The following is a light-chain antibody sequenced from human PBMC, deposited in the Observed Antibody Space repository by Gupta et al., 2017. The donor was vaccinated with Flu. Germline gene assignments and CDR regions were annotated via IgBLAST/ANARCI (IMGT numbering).Light chain of an antibody. Sequence: SHDLTQPLSVSVALGQTATNTCGGHNIGSENVHWYQQRPGQAPVLVIFMDDKRPSGIPERFSGSNSGNAATLTISAAQAGDEADYYCQVWDNNVVFGGGTKLTVL. J-gene: IGLJ2*01. CDR1: NIGSEN. CDR3: QVWDNNVV. V-gene: IGLV3-9*01. CDR2: MDD.